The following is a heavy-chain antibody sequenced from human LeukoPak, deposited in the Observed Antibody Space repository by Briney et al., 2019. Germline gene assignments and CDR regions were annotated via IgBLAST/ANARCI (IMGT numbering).Heavy chain of an antibody. J-gene: IGHJ6*03. V-gene: IGHV4-59*01. CDR1: GGSISSYY. D-gene: IGHD3-10*01. CDR2: IYYSGST. Sequence: SETLSLTCTVSGGSISSYYWSWIRQPPGKGLEWIGYIYYSGSTNYNASLESRVTISVDTSKNQFSLKLSSVTAADTAVYYCARTTMVRGTYYMDVWGKGTTVTISS. CDR3: ARTTMVRGTYYMDV.